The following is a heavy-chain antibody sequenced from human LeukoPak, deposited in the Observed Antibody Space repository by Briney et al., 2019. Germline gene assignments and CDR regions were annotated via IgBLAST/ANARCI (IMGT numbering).Heavy chain of an antibody. J-gene: IGHJ4*02. V-gene: IGHV4-4*07. CDR1: GGSISN. D-gene: IGHD3-3*01. CDR3: ARSIFGVVKGFDY. CDR2: IYSSGST. Sequence: SETLSLTCTVSGGSISNWSWIRQPAGKGLEWIGRIYSSGSTNYNPSLKSRVTMSVDTSKNQFSLRLSSVTAADTAVYYCARSIFGVVKGFDYWGQGTLVTVSS.